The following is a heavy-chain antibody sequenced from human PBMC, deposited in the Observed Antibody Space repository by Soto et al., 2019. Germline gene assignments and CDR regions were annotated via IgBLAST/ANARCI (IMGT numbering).Heavy chain of an antibody. D-gene: IGHD3-10*01. J-gene: IGHJ6*04. CDR1: GFTLSGRS. Sequence: EVQLVESGGGLVQPEGSLRLSCAASGFTLSGRSMHWVRQAPGKGLVWVSGIDDAGTDSTYADSVKGRFTSSRDNAKNMQYLQMNSLRVEHTAVYYCARGWFGPDVWGKGTTVTVSS. V-gene: IGHV3-74*01. CDR3: ARGWFGPDV. CDR2: IDDAGTDS.